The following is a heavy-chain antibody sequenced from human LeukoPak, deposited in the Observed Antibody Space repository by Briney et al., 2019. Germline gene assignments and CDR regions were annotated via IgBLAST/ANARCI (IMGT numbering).Heavy chain of an antibody. J-gene: IGHJ4*02. CDR3: ARASLYDNSAYYLDY. V-gene: IGHV3-20*04. CDR1: GFTFDDYG. Sequence: GGSLRLSCAASGFTFDDYGMSWVRQVPGKGLEWVSGINWNGGSTGYADSVKGRFTISRDNAKNSLYLQMNSLRAEDTALYYCARASLYDNSAYYLDYWGQGTLVTVSS. CDR2: INWNGGST. D-gene: IGHD3-22*01.